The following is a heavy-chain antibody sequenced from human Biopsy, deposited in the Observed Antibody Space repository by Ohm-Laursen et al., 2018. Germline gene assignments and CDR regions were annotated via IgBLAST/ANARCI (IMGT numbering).Heavy chain of an antibody. CDR3: ARGPHSGSHSCFDY. CDR2: IIPMFGTA. J-gene: IGHJ4*02. D-gene: IGHD1-26*01. Sequence: SVKVSCKASGGTFINYAISWVRQAPGHGLEWMGGIIPMFGTANYAQMFQGRVTISADKSTSTSYMELSSLTTEDTAIYYCARGPHSGSHSCFDYWGRGTLVTVSS. CDR1: GGTFINYA. V-gene: IGHV1-69*06.